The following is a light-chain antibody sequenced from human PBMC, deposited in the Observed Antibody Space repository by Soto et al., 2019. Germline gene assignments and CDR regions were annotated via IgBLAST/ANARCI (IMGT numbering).Light chain of an antibody. CDR2: LGS. V-gene: IGKV2-28*01. CDR3: MQALQTPLT. Sequence: DIVMTQSPLSLPVTPGEPASISCRSSQSLRHSNGYNFLDWYLLKPGQSPQLLIYLGSNRASGVPDRFSGSASGTDFTLKISRVEAEDVGVYYCMQALQTPLTFGQGTKLEIK. J-gene: IGKJ2*01. CDR1: QSLRHSNGYNF.